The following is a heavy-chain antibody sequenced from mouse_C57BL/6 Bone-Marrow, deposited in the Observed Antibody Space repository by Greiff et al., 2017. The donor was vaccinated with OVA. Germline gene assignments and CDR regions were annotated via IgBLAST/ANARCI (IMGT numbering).Heavy chain of an antibody. CDR3: ARLYSNYVGWFAY. CDR1: GFTFSSYG. D-gene: IGHD2-5*01. Sequence: DVQLQESGGDLVKPGGSLKLSCAASGFTFSSYGMSWVRQTPDKRLEWVATISSGGSYTYSPDSVKGRVTISRDNAKNTLYLQMSSLKTEDTAVYYCARLYSNYVGWFAYWGQGTLVTVSA. CDR2: ISSGGSYT. J-gene: IGHJ3*01. V-gene: IGHV5-6*01.